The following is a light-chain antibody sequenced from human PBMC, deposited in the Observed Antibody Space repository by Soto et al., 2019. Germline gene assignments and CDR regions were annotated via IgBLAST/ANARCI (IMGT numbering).Light chain of an antibody. CDR2: GAS. CDR3: QKYDTSPYD. Sequence: EGMLTQSPGTLSLSPGEGAILSCRSSQNVIRNYLAWYQKKPGQAPRLLIYGASSRATGIPDRFSGSGSGTGFTLTISRLEPEDFAVYYCQKYDTSPYDFGQGTKLEI. V-gene: IGKV3-20*01. J-gene: IGKJ2*01. CDR1: QNVIRNY.